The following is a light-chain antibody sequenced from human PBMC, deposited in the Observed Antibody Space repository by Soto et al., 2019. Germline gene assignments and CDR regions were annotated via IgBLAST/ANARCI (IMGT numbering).Light chain of an antibody. Sequence: QSVLTQPASVSGSPGQSITISCTGTSSDVGGYNYVSWYQQHPGKAPKLMIFDVSNRPSGVSNRFSGSKSGNTASLTISGLQAEDEADYYCSSYIDSSTPNYVFGTGTKVTVL. J-gene: IGLJ1*01. CDR2: DVS. V-gene: IGLV2-14*01. CDR1: SSDVGGYNY. CDR3: SSYIDSSTPNYV.